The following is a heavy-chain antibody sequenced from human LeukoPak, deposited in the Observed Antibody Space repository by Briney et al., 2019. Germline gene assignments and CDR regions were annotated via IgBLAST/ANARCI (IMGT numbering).Heavy chain of an antibody. Sequence: GGSLRLSCAASGFTFDDYAMHWVRQAPGKGLEWVSGISWNSGSIGYADSVKGRFTISRDNAKNSLYLQMNSLRAEDTALYYCAKDSYGDYVYWGQGTLVTVSS. D-gene: IGHD4-17*01. CDR2: ISWNSGSI. J-gene: IGHJ4*02. CDR1: GFTFDDYA. CDR3: AKDSYGDYVY. V-gene: IGHV3-9*01.